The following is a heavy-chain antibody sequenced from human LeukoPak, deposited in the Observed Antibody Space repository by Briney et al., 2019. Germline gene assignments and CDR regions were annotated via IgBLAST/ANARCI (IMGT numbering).Heavy chain of an antibody. CDR2: ISGSGGST. D-gene: IGHD2-15*01. V-gene: IGHV3-23*01. CDR3: AKRYCSGGSCYSLALYYFDY. Sequence: GGSLRPSCAASGFTFSSYAMSWVRQAPGKGLEWVSAISGSGGSTYYADSVKGRFTISRDNSKNTLYLQMNSLRAEDTAVYYCAKRYCSGGSCYSLALYYFDYWGQGTLVTVSS. J-gene: IGHJ4*02. CDR1: GFTFSSYA.